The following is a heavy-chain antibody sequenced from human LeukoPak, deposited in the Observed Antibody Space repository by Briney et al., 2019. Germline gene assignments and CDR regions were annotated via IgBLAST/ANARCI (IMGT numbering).Heavy chain of an antibody. CDR1: GFTFSSYG. J-gene: IGHJ3*02. V-gene: IGHV3-23*01. CDR2: ISGSGGST. Sequence: GGSLRLSCAASGFTFSSYGMSWVRQAPGKGLEWVSAISGSGGSTYYADSVKGRFTISRDNSKNTLYLQMNSLRAEDTAVYYCAKKIQEEEEYCGGDCPSDAFDIWGQGAMVTVSS. D-gene: IGHD2-21*02. CDR3: AKKIQEEEEYCGGDCPSDAFDI.